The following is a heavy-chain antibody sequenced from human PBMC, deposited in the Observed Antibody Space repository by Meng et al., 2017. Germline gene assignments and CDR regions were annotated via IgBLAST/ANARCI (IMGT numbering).Heavy chain of an antibody. V-gene: IGHV3-74*02. CDR3: ARSDWFDP. J-gene: IGHJ5*02. CDR2: IKPDGTMT. CDR1: GFTFRNYW. Sequence: VQLVESGGGVVQPGRSLRLSCAASGFTFRNYWMHWVRQAPGKGLVWVSRIKPDGTMTVYADSVKGRFTISRDNAKNTLYLQMNSLRSDDTAVYYCARSDWFDPWGQGTLVTVSS.